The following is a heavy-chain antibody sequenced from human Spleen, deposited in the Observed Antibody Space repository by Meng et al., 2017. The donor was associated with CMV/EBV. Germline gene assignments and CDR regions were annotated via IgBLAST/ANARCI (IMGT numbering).Heavy chain of an antibody. CDR3: AGGWDYYGSGSYYIPLRFDP. CDR1: GYIFTGYY. D-gene: IGHD3-10*01. J-gene: IGHJ5*02. V-gene: IGHV1-2*02. Sequence: ASVKVSCKTSGYIFTGYYMHWVRQAPGQGLEWMGWINPNSGYTIYAQSFQGRVTMTRDTSIRTAYVELSSLRSDDTAVYYCAGGWDYYGSGSYYIPLRFDPWGQGTLVTVSS. CDR2: INPNSGYT.